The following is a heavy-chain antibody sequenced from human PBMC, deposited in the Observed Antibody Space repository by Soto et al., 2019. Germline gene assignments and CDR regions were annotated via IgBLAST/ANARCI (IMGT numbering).Heavy chain of an antibody. V-gene: IGHV4-39*01. CDR2: FYYSGST. CDR3: ARLTVSRGFAY. CDR1: GGSISSSSSY. J-gene: IGHJ4*02. D-gene: IGHD4-17*01. Sequence: QLQLQESGPGLAKPSEPLSPICTVSGGSISSSSSYWGGIRQPPGKGLEWIGIFYYSGSTTYNSSLKSRVTISVDASKNQFSLKLSSVTAADTALYYCARLTVSRGFAYWGQGTLVSVSS.